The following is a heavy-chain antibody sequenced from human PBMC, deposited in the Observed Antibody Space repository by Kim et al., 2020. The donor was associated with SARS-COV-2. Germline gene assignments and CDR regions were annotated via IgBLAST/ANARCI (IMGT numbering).Heavy chain of an antibody. V-gene: IGHV6-1*01. CDR1: GDSVSSNSAA. CDR3: ARDGREQWPPLYGMDV. CDR2: TYYRSKWYN. Sequence: SQTLSLTCAISGDSVSSNSAAWNWIRQSPSRGLEWLGRTYYRSKWYNDYAVSVKSRITINPDTSKNQFSLQLNSVTPEYTAVYYCARDGREQWPPLYGMDVWGQGTTVTVSS. D-gene: IGHD6-19*01. J-gene: IGHJ6*02.